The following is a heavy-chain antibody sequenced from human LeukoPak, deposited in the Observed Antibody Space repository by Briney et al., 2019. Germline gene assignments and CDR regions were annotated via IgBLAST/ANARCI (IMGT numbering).Heavy chain of an antibody. CDR1: GFTFSSYS. V-gene: IGHV3-48*04. Sequence: GGSLRLSCAASGFTFSSYSMNWVRQAPGKGLEWVSYISSSSSTIYYADSVKGRFTISRDNAKNSLYLQMNSLRAEDTAVYYCARDGSSWFIDYWGQGTLVTVSS. D-gene: IGHD6-13*01. CDR2: ISSSSSTI. CDR3: ARDGSSWFIDY. J-gene: IGHJ4*02.